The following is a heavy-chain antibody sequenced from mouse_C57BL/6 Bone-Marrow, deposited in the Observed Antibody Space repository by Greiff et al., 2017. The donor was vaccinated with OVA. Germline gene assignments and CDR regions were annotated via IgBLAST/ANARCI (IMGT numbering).Heavy chain of an antibody. CDR3: ARGNYDYGNWYFDV. J-gene: IGHJ1*03. CDR2: IYPRSGNT. CDR1: GYTFTSYG. Sequence: QVQLQQSGAELARPGASVKLSCKASGYTFTSYGISWVKQSTGQGLEWIGEIYPRSGNTYYNEKFKGKATLTADKSSSTAYMALRSLTSEDSAVYFCARGNYDYGNWYFDVWGTGTTVTVSS. V-gene: IGHV1-81*01. D-gene: IGHD2-4*01.